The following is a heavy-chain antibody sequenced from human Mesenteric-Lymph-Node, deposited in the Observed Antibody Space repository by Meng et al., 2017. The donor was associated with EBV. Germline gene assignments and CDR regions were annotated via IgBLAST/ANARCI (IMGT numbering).Heavy chain of an antibody. V-gene: IGHV3-23*04. CDR3: ASGGYYAPLDH. CDR1: GFPFGNYA. Sequence: EVQLVESGGGLVQPGGSLRLSCAASGFPFGNYAMAWVRQTPGKGLEWVSDINDSSRYTAYADSVKGRFTISRDNSKSTLYLQMNSLRVGDTAVYYCASGGYYAPLDHWGQGTLVTVSS. CDR2: INDSSRYT. J-gene: IGHJ1*01. D-gene: IGHD3-10*01.